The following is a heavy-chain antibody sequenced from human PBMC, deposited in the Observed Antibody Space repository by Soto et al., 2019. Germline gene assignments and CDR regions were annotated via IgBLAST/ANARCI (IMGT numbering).Heavy chain of an antibody. V-gene: IGHV3-30-3*01. CDR3: ARCGRITIFGVVDY. Sequence: QVQLVESGGGVVQPGRSLRLSCAASGFTFSSYAMHWVRQAPGKGLEWVAVISYDGSTTYYADSVKGRFTISRDNSKSTLYLQMNSLRAEDTAVYYCARCGRITIFGVVDYWGQGTLVTVSS. CDR1: GFTFSSYA. CDR2: ISYDGSTT. D-gene: IGHD3-3*01. J-gene: IGHJ4*02.